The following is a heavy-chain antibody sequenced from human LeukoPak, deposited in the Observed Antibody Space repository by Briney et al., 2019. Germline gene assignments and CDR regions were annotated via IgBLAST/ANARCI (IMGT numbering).Heavy chain of an antibody. D-gene: IGHD6-13*01. CDR1: GFSISSGYL. V-gene: IGHV4-38-2*02. J-gene: IGHJ4*02. CDR2: IYYSGSV. CDR3: ARVVCSSCPPGEDF. Sequence: SETLSLTCTVSGFSISSGYLWGWIRQPPRKGLEWIASIYYSGSVDYNPSLKSRVTMSVDTSKNQFSLQLSSVTAADTAVYYCARVVCSSCPPGEDFWGQGVLVTVSS.